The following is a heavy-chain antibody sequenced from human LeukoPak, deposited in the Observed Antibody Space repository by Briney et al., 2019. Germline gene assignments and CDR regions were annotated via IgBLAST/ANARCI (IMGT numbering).Heavy chain of an antibody. D-gene: IGHD3-22*01. CDR3: AKGGYSPRSYYCDSSGYDY. J-gene: IGHJ4*02. V-gene: IGHV3-23*01. CDR1: GFTFSSYA. CDR2: ISRSGGST. Sequence: GGSLRLSCAASGFTFSSYAMSWVRQAPGKGLEWVSAISRSGGSTYYADSVKGRFTISRDNSKNTLYLQMNSLRAEDTAVYYCAKGGYSPRSYYCDSSGYDYWGQGTLVTVSS.